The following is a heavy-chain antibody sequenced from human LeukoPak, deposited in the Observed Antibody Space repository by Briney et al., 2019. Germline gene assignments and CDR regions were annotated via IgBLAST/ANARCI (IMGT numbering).Heavy chain of an antibody. CDR3: ARQQGPTYYDYVWGSYHFDY. Sequence: SETLSLTRTVSGGSISSYYWSWIRQPPGKGLEWIGYIYYSGSTSYNPSLKSRVTISVDTSKNQFSLKLSSVTAADTAVYYCARQQGPTYYDYVWGSYHFDYWGQGTLVTVSS. D-gene: IGHD3-16*02. J-gene: IGHJ4*02. CDR1: GGSISSYY. CDR2: IYYSGST. V-gene: IGHV4-59*08.